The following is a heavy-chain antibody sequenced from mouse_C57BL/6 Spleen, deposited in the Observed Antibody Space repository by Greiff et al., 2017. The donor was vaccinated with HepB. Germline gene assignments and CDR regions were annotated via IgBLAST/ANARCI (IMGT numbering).Heavy chain of an antibody. CDR3: ARGLPSWFAY. D-gene: IGHD3-1*01. Sequence: QVQLQQSGPELVKPGASVKISCKASGYAFSSSWMNWVKQRPGKGLEWIGRIYPGDGDTNYNGKFKGKATLTADKSSSTAYTQLSSLTSEDSAVYFCARGLPSWFAYWGQGTLVTVSA. CDR2: IYPGDGDT. V-gene: IGHV1-82*01. CDR1: GYAFSSSW. J-gene: IGHJ3*01.